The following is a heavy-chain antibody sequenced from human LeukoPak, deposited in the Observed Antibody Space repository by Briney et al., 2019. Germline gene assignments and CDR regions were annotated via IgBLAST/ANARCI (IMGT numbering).Heavy chain of an antibody. V-gene: IGHV3-74*01. CDR2: INSDGSST. Sequence: GGSLRLSCAASRFTFSTYWMHWVRQAPGKGLVWVSRINSDGSSTGYADSVKGRFTISRDNAKNTLYLQMNSLRAEDTAVYYCAKFAWGYYMDVWGKGTTVTISS. CDR3: AKFAWGYYMDV. D-gene: IGHD3-16*01. J-gene: IGHJ6*03. CDR1: RFTFSTYW.